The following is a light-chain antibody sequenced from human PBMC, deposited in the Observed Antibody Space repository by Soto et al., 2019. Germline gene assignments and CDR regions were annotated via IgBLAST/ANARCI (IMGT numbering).Light chain of an antibody. Sequence: EIVLTQSPGTLSLSPGERATLSCRASQSVTRDYLAWYQQKPGQAPRLLIYAASSRATGIPDRFSGSGSGTDFTLTISSLEPEDFAVYYCQQRSNWPWTFGQGTKVDIK. V-gene: IGKV3D-20*02. CDR3: QQRSNWPWT. J-gene: IGKJ1*01. CDR1: QSVTRDY. CDR2: AAS.